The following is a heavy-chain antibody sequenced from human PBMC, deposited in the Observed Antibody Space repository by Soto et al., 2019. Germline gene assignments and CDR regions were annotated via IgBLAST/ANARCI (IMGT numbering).Heavy chain of an antibody. V-gene: IGHV3-23*01. D-gene: IGHD6-13*01. CDR2: ISGSGGST. CDR3: AKSSVPGSSWSANFDY. CDR1: GFTFSSYA. Sequence: GGSLRLSCAASGFTFSSYAMSWVRQAPGKGLEWVSAISGSGGSTYYADSVKGRFTISRDNSKNTLYLQMNSLRAEDAAVYYCAKSSVPGSSWSANFDYWGQGTLVTVSS. J-gene: IGHJ4*02.